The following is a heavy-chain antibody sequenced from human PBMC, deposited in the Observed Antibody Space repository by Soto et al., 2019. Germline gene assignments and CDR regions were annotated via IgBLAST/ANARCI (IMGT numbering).Heavy chain of an antibody. Sequence: EVQLVETGGGLIQPGGSLRLSCAASGFTVSSNYMSWVRQAPGKGLEWVSVIYSGGSTYYADSVKGRFTISRDNSKNTLYLQMNSLRAEDTAVYYCARSKGWSGYYPDDAFGIWGQGTMVTVSS. D-gene: IGHD3-3*01. CDR1: GFTVSSNY. CDR3: ARSKGWSGYYPDDAFGI. CDR2: IYSGGST. J-gene: IGHJ3*02. V-gene: IGHV3-53*02.